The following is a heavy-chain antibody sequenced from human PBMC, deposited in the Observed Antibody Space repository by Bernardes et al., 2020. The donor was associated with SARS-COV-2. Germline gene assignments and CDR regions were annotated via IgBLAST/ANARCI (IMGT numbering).Heavy chain of an antibody. D-gene: IGHD2-2*01. CDR2: IDWDDDK. J-gene: IGHJ4*02. CDR1: GFSLSTSGMR. V-gene: IGHV2-70*04. Sequence: SGPTLVKPTQTLTLTCAFSGFSLSTSGMRVSWIRQPPGKALAWLARIDWDDDKFYNKSLKTRLTISKDTSKNQVVLKMTNMDPVDTATYYCARNTYYCSSTSCYFDYWGQGTLVTVSS. CDR3: ARNTYYCSSTSCYFDY.